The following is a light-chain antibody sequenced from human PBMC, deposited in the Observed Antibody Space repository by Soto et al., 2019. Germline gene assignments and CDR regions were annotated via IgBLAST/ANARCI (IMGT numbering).Light chain of an antibody. CDR1: SVDVGDYNS. CDR3: SSYSHSPPSYV. CDR2: HVT. V-gene: IGLV2-14*03. Sequence: QSALTQPASVSGSPGQSITISCTGSSVDVGDYNSVSWYQQHPGKAPKVMIYHVTIRASGVPNRFSGSKSGNTASLTISGLQAEDEANYYCSSYSHSPPSYVFGPGTKVTVL. J-gene: IGLJ1*01.